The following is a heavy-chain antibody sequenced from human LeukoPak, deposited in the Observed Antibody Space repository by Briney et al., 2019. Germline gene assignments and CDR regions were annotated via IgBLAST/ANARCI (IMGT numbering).Heavy chain of an antibody. CDR2: IYHSGST. D-gene: IGHD2-2*01. CDR3: ARGRVPAAIHGVDV. CDR1: GGSISSGGYS. V-gene: IGHV4-30-2*01. Sequence: SQTLSLTCAVSGGSISSGGYSWSWIRQPPGKGLEWIGYIYHSGSTYYNPSLKSRVTISVDRSKNQFSLKLSSVTAADTAVYYCARGRVPAAIHGVDVWGKGTTVTVSS. J-gene: IGHJ6*04.